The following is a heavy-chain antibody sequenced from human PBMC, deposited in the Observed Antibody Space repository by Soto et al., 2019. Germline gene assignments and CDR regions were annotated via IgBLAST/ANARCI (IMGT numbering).Heavy chain of an antibody. CDR3: ARSSGVSTPDFDY. D-gene: IGHD3-3*01. CDR2: ISHDGTNR. Sequence: GGSLRLSCAASGFAFNIYAIHWVRQAPGKGLEWVAVISHDGTNRYYTDSVRGRFTISRDNSKNTVYLEMDSLRADDTAVYYCARSSGVSTPDFDYWGQGTLVTVSS. J-gene: IGHJ4*02. V-gene: IGHV3-30-3*01. CDR1: GFAFNIYA.